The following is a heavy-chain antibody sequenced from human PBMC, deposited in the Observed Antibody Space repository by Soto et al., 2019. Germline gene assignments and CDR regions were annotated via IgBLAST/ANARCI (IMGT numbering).Heavy chain of an antibody. J-gene: IGHJ6*02. V-gene: IGHV4-34*01. D-gene: IGHD1-7*01. CDR2: INHSGGT. CDR3: ERGGGGYKWNYWKNNYYYNGMDV. CDR1: GGSFSGYY. Sequence: SETLSLTCAVSGGSFSGYYWSWIRQSPGKGLEWIGEINHSGGTKYNPSLKSRVTMSLDMSKNQLSLRLSSVTAADTAVYYCERGGGGYKWNYWKNNYYYNGMDVWGQGTTVTVSS.